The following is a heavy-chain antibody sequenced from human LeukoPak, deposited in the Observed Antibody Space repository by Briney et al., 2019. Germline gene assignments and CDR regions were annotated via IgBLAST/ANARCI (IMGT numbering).Heavy chain of an antibody. Sequence: GASVKVSCKASGYTFTGYYMHWVRQATGQGLEWMGWMNPNSGNTGYAQKFQGRVTMTRNTSISTAYMELSSLRSEDTAVYYCARDPVVVAHLRRAVAGTFDYWGQGTLVTVSS. CDR2: MNPNSGNT. D-gene: IGHD6-19*01. J-gene: IGHJ4*02. CDR1: GYTFTGYY. CDR3: ARDPVVVAHLRRAVAGTFDY. V-gene: IGHV1-8*02.